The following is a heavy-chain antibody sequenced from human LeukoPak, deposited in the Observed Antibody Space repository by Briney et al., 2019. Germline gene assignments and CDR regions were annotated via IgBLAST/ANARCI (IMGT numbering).Heavy chain of an antibody. CDR2: IYYSGST. CDR1: GGSISSGDYY. D-gene: IGHD3-9*01. Sequence: SETLSLTCTVSGGSISSGDYYWSWIRQPPGKGLEWIGYIYYSGSTYYNPSLKSRVTISVDTSKNQFSLKLSSVTAADTAVYYCARHFPAGILASGPFDPWGQGTLVTVSS. CDR3: ARHFPAGILASGPFDP. J-gene: IGHJ5*02. V-gene: IGHV4-30-4*08.